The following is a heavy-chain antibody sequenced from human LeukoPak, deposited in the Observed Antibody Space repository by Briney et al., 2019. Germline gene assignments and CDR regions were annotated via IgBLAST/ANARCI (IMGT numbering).Heavy chain of an antibody. D-gene: IGHD3-22*01. Sequence: GGSLRLSCAASGFTFSSYSMNWVRQAPGKGLEWVSSISSSSSYIYYADSVKGRFTISRGNAKNSLYLQMNSLRAEDTAVYYCARGLGPHSYGMDVWGQGTTVTVSS. CDR3: ARGLGPHSYGMDV. CDR2: ISSSSSYI. J-gene: IGHJ6*02. CDR1: GFTFSSYS. V-gene: IGHV3-21*01.